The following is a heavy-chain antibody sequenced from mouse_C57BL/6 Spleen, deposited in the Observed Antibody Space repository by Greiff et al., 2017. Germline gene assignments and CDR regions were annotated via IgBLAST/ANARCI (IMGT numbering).Heavy chain of an antibody. D-gene: IGHD3-3*01. V-gene: IGHV1-81*01. CDR1: GYTFTSYG. Sequence: LVESGAELARPGASVKLSCKASGYTFTSYGISWVKQRTGQGLEWIGEIYPRSGNTYYNEKFKGKATLTADKSSSTAYMELRSLTSEDSAVYFCARHPWLGDAMDYWGQGTSVTVSS. CDR3: ARHPWLGDAMDY. CDR2: IYPRSGNT. J-gene: IGHJ4*01.